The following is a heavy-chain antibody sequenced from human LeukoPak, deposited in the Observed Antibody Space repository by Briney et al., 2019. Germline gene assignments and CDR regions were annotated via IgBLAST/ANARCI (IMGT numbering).Heavy chain of an antibody. V-gene: IGHV4-34*01. CDR1: GGSFSGYC. J-gene: IGHJ4*02. Sequence: SETLSLTCAVYGGSFSGYCWSWIRQPPGKGLEWIGEINHSGSTNYNPSLKSRVTISVDTSKNQFSLKLGSVTAADTAVYYCARRGDYWGQGTLVTVSS. CDR3: ARRGDY. CDR2: INHSGST.